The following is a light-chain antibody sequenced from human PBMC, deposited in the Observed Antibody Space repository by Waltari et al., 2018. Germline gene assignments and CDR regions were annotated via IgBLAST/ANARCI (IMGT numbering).Light chain of an antibody. CDR3: NSRDSSGNHRGV. J-gene: IGLJ1*01. CDR1: SLTSYY. V-gene: IGLV3-19*01. Sequence: SSELTQDPAVSVALGQTVRITCQGESLTSYYASWYQQKPGQAPVLVIYGKNNRPSGIPDRFSGSSSGNTASLTITGAQAEDEADYYCNSRDSSGNHRGVFGTGTKVTVL. CDR2: GKN.